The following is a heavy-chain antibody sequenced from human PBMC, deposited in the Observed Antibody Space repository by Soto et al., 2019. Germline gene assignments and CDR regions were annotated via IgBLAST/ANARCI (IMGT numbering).Heavy chain of an antibody. Sequence: ASVKVSCKASGYAYTGYDIDWVRQDTGQGLEWMGWMSPNSGNTGYAQKFQGRVTMTRNTSISTAYMELSSLRSEDTAVYYCSRSSDFWSGYKSPTYYYYYMYVWGKGTTVTVSS. D-gene: IGHD3-3*01. CDR1: GYAYTGYD. CDR3: SRSSDFWSGYKSPTYYYYYMYV. J-gene: IGHJ6*03. CDR2: MSPNSGNT. V-gene: IGHV1-8*01.